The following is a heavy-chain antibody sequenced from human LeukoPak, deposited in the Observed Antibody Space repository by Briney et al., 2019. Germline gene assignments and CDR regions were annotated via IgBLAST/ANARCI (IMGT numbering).Heavy chain of an antibody. CDR3: ARTVGIVVIPGVQEDAYFDN. CDR2: INHSGNT. CDR1: GGSFSDYY. V-gene: IGHV4-34*01. Sequence: SETLSLTCAVYGGSFSDYYWSWLRQPPGKGLEWIGEINHSGNTYYNPSLKSRVTVSVDTSKNQFSLKLGPVTAADTAVYYCARTVGIVVIPGVQEDAYFDNWGQGTLVTVSS. D-gene: IGHD2-2*01. J-gene: IGHJ4*02.